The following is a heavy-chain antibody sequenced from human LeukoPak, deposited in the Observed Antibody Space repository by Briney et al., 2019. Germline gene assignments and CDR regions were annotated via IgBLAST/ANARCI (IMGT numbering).Heavy chain of an antibody. CDR1: GGSISNYY. Sequence: TLSLTCTVSGGSISNYYWSWIRQPPGKGLEWIGYIHYSGSTNYNPSLKSRVTISVDTSKNQFSLKLSSVTAADTAVYYCARGVLYYDILTGYLDYYMDVWGKGTTVTISS. CDR3: ARGVLYYDILTGYLDYYMDV. J-gene: IGHJ6*03. D-gene: IGHD3-9*01. V-gene: IGHV4-59*08. CDR2: IHYSGST.